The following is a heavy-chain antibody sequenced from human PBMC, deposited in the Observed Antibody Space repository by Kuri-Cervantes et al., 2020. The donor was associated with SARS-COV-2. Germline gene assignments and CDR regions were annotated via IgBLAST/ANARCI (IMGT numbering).Heavy chain of an antibody. V-gene: IGHV3-74*01. CDR1: GFTFSGHW. CDR3: GGGYCSSTSCLYYYYGMDV. CDR2: INPDGSYT. D-gene: IGHD2-2*01. Sequence: GESLKISCAASGFTFSGHWIHWVRQAPGKGLVWVSRINPDGSYTNNADSVKGRFTLSRDNAKNMLFLQMNSLRAEDTAVYYCGGGYCSSTSCLYYYYGMDVWGQGTTVTVSS. J-gene: IGHJ6*02.